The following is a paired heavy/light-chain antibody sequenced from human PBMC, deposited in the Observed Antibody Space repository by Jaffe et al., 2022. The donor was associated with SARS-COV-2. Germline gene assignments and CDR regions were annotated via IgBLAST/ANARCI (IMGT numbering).Light chain of an antibody. CDR2: DAS. Sequence: EIVLTESPGTLSLSPGERATLSCRASQSVTGSYLAWYQQKPGQPPRLLIYDASSRATGIPDRFSGSGSGTDFTLTISRLEPEDFAVYYCQQYGSLPFTFGPGTKVDIK. J-gene: IGKJ3*01. CDR1: QSVTGSY. V-gene: IGKV3-20*01. CDR3: QQYGSLPFT.
Heavy chain of an antibody. J-gene: IGHJ4*02. CDR1: GFTFRTYA. CDR3: AKGSRGWYGDD. V-gene: IGHV3-23*01. CDR2: IDGGGGST. Sequence: EVQLLESGGGLVQPGGSLRLSCAASGFTFRTYAMNWVRQAPGKGLEWVSAIDGGGGSTYYADSVKGRFTISRDNSKNTLYLQMTSLRAEDTAIYYCAKGSRGWYGDDWGQGTLVTVSS. D-gene: IGHD6-19*01.